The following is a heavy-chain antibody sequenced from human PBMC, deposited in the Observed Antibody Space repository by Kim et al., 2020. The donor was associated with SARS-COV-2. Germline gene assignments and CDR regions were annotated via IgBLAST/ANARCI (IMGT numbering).Heavy chain of an antibody. CDR1: GFSLSGYW. J-gene: IGHJ4*02. V-gene: IGHV3-74*01. CDR2: MSNNDESV. D-gene: IGHD1-26*01. Sequence: GGSLRLSCALTGFSLSGYWMHWVRQVAGKGPVWVSCMSNNDESVDYADSVKGRFTLSRDNARNTLYLQMNSLRVDDTAVYHCVRGAPFDFWGQGIRVTVSS. CDR3: VRGAPFDF.